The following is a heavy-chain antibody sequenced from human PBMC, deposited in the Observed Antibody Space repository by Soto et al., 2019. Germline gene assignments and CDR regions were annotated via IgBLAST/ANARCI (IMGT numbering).Heavy chain of an antibody. CDR2: INPSGGGT. D-gene: IGHD1-26*01. J-gene: IGHJ4*02. CDR3: ARARLVSANPFDY. Sequence: ASVKVSCKASGYTFTSYYLHWVRQAPGLGLEWMGIINPSGGGTSNAQKFQGRFTMTRDTSTSTVYMELSSLSSEDTAVYYCARARLVSANPFDYWCQGTLVTVSS. V-gene: IGHV1-46*01. CDR1: GYTFTSYY.